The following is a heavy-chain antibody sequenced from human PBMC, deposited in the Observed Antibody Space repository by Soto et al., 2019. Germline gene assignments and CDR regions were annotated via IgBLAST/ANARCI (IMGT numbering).Heavy chain of an antibody. V-gene: IGHV4-59*11. J-gene: IGHJ4*02. Sequence: SETLSLTCTVSGASNSDHKWHWIRHPPGMGLEWIGYTYYSGYTSYNPSLKSRITISVDTSKNQFSLTLNSVTAADTALYYCATEWSALDFWGQGTLVTVSS. D-gene: IGHD2-15*01. CDR2: TYYSGYT. CDR1: GASNSDHK. CDR3: ATEWSALDF.